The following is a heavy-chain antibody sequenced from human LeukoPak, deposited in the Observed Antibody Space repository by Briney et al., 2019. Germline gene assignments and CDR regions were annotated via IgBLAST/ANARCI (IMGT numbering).Heavy chain of an antibody. J-gene: IGHJ3*02. D-gene: IGHD4-23*01. Sequence: GGSLRLSCAASGFTFTTYGMHWVRQAPGKGLVWVSRIMSDGRSTYADSVKGRFTISRDTAKNTLYLQMNSLRVEDTALYYCARVRSVGGNPHAFNIWGQGTMVTVSS. CDR3: ARVRSVGGNPHAFNI. CDR2: IMSDGRST. CDR1: GFTFTTYG. V-gene: IGHV3-74*01.